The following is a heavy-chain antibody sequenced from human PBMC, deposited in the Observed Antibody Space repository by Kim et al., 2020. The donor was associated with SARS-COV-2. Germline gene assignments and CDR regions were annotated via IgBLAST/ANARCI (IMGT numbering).Heavy chain of an antibody. CDR2: MNPNSGNT. D-gene: IGHD3-10*01. CDR3: ARGRRDYYGSGWDDDFDY. J-gene: IGHJ4*02. Sequence: ASVKVSCKASGYTFTSYDINWVRQATGQGLEWMGWMNPNSGNTGYAQKFQGRVTMTRNTSISTAYMELSSLRSEDTAVYYCARGRRDYYGSGWDDDFDYWGQGTLVTVSS. V-gene: IGHV1-8*01. CDR1: GYTFTSYD.